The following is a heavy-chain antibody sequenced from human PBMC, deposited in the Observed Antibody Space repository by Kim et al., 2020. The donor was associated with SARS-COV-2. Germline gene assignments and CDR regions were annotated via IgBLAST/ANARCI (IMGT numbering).Heavy chain of an antibody. D-gene: IGHD2-15*01. J-gene: IGHJ6*02. Sequence: SETLSLTCAVSGASVSSSQWWSWVRRPPGKGLEWIWEIYYTGRTNYNPSLKSRVTMSLDKSKNQVSLKLSSVTAADTAVYYCGRTPDYYYGIDVWGQGTT. V-gene: IGHV4-4*02. CDR2: IYYTGRT. CDR1: GASVSSSQW. CDR3: GRTPDYYYGIDV.